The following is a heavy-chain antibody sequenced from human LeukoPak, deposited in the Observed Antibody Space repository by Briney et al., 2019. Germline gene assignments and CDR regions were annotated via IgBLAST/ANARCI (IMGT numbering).Heavy chain of an antibody. D-gene: IGHD6-13*01. Sequence: GGSLRLSCAASGFTFSSYSMNWVRQAPGKGLEWVSSISSSSSYIYYADSVKGRFTISRDNAKNSLYLQMNSLRAEDTAVYYCARRIAAAGNDAFDIWGQGTMVTVSS. V-gene: IGHV3-21*01. CDR1: GFTFSSYS. J-gene: IGHJ3*02. CDR3: ARRIAAAGNDAFDI. CDR2: ISSSSSYI.